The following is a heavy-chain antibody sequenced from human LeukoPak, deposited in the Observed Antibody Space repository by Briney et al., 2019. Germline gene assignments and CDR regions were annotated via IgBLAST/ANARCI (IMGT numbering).Heavy chain of an antibody. CDR1: GGSISSGSYY. CDR2: IYTSGST. CDR3: ARASYSSGFTLDY. V-gene: IGHV4-61*02. D-gene: IGHD6-19*01. Sequence: SETLSLTCTVSGGSISSGSYYWSWIRQPAGKGLEWIGRIYTSGSTYYNPSLKSRVTISVDTSKNQFSLKLSSVTAADTAVYYCARASYSSGFTLDYWGQGTLVTVSS. J-gene: IGHJ4*02.